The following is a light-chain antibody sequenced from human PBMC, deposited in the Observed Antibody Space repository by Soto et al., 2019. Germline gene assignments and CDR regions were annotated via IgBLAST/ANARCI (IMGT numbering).Light chain of an antibody. Sequence: EIVLTQSPGTLSLSPGERATLSCRASESVSTSYVAWYQQKTGQAPRLLIYCASSRATVLPDRFSGSGSGTDFTLTITSLEPEDFAVYYGQQDGSSPLFAFGQGTKLEIK. CDR1: ESVSTSY. J-gene: IGKJ2*01. V-gene: IGKV3-20*01. CDR3: QQDGSSPLFA. CDR2: CAS.